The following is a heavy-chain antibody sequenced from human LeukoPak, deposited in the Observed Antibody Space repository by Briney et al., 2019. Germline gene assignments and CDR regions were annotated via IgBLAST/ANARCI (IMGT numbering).Heavy chain of an antibody. J-gene: IGHJ4*02. Sequence: PGGSLRLSCAASGFTVSSNYMSWVRQAPGKGLEWVSVIYSGGSTYYADSVKGRFTISRHNSKNTLYLQMNSLRAEDTAVYYCARAYCSGGSCYPYYFDYWGQGTLVTVSP. CDR2: IYSGGST. D-gene: IGHD2-15*01. CDR3: ARAYCSGGSCYPYYFDY. V-gene: IGHV3-53*04. CDR1: GFTVSSNY.